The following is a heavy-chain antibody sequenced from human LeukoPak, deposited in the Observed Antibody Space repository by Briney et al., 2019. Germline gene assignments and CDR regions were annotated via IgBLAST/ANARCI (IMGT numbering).Heavy chain of an antibody. CDR3: AKDPHDTSGYYLDY. Sequence: PGGSLRLSCAASGFTLNTYGMSWVRQAPGKGLESVSSINGDGGSTFYADSVRGRFTISGDNSQNTLYLEMNSLRAEDSAVYYCAKDPHDTSGYYLDYWGKGTRVTVSS. J-gene: IGHJ4*02. CDR2: INGDGGST. CDR1: GFTLNTYG. D-gene: IGHD3-22*01. V-gene: IGHV3-23*01.